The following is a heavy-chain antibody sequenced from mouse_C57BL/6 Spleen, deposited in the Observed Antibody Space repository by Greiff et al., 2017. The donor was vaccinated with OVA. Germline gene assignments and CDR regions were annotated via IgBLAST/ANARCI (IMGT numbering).Heavy chain of an antibody. D-gene: IGHD2-3*01. CDR1: GYTFTDSN. Sequence: EVKLQQSGPELVKPGASVKMSCKASGYTFTDSNMHWVKQSHGKGLEWIGYINPNNGGTSYNQQFKGKATLTVNKSSSTAYMGLRRLTSEDSAVYDCARSGWLLLFAYWGQGTLVTVAA. CDR3: ARSGWLLLFAY. V-gene: IGHV1-22*01. CDR2: INPNNGGT. J-gene: IGHJ3*01.